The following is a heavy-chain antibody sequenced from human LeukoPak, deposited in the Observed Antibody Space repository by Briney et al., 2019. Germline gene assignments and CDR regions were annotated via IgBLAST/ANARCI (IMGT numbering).Heavy chain of an antibody. CDR2: ISGRGGST. V-gene: IGHV3-23*01. CDR3: VRASYHYDF. CDR1: GFTFSNYA. J-gene: IGHJ4*02. Sequence: GGSLRLSCAASGFTFSNYAMSWVRQAPGKGLEWVSVISGRGGSTYYADSVKGRFTISRDNLRNTLYLQMNSLRAEDTALYYCVRASYHYDFWGQGTLVTVSS.